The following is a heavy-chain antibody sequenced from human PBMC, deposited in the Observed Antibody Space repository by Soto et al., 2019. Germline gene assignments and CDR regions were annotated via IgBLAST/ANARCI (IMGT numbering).Heavy chain of an antibody. D-gene: IGHD3-16*02. CDR3: TSPRIANYDYVWGSYRFYYYYGMDV. J-gene: IGHJ6*02. CDR1: GFTFGDYA. CDR2: IRSKAYGGTT. Sequence: PGGSLRLSCTASGFTFGDYAMSWFRQAPGKGLEWVGFIRSKAYGGTTEYAASVKGRFTISRDDSKSIAYLQMNSLKTEDAAVYYCTSPRIANYDYVWGSYRFYYYYGMDVWGQGTTVTVSS. V-gene: IGHV3-49*03.